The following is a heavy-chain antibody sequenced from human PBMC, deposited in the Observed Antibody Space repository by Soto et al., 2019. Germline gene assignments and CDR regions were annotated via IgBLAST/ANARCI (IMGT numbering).Heavy chain of an antibody. Sequence: GGSLRLSCAASGFTFRNYGMNWVRQAPGKGLEWVSYIGLGSSTKYYADSVEGRFTISRDNAKNSLYLQMNSLRAEDTAVYYCARDQLYYNDISGRPLNAIDVWGQGTMVTVSS. J-gene: IGHJ3*01. D-gene: IGHD3-22*01. CDR2: IGLGSSTK. CDR1: GFTFRNYG. V-gene: IGHV3-48*01. CDR3: ARDQLYYNDISGRPLNAIDV.